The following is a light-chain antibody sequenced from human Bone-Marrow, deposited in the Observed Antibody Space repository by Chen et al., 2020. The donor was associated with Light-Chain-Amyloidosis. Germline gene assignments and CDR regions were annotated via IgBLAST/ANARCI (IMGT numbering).Light chain of an antibody. CDR2: GDS. Sequence: QSVLTQPPSVSGAPGQRATISCTGSSSNIGAGYDVRWYQQLPGTAPKLLIYGDSNRPSGVPDRFSGSKSGTSASLAITGLQADDEAHYYCQSFDSSLSGSAVVFGGGTKLTVL. V-gene: IGLV1-40*01. CDR1: SSNIGAGYD. J-gene: IGLJ2*01. CDR3: QSFDSSLSGSAVV.